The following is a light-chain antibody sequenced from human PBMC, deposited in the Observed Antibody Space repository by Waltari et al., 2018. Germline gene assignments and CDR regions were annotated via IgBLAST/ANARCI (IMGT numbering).Light chain of an antibody. CDR2: GAS. Sequence: EIVMTQSPATLSVSPGERAPLSCRASQSVSSNLTWYQQKPGQAPRLLIFGASTRATGIPARFSGSASGTEFTLTISSLQSEDFVVYYCQQYNNWPRTFGQGTKVEIK. J-gene: IGKJ1*01. V-gene: IGKV3-15*01. CDR1: QSVSSN. CDR3: QQYNNWPRT.